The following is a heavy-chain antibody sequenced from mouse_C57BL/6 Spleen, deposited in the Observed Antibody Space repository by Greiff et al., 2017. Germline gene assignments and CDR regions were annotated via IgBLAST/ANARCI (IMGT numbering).Heavy chain of an antibody. D-gene: IGHD2-2*01. CDR1: GYTFTDYE. CDR3: TRGDDDWYFDV. J-gene: IGHJ1*03. V-gene: IGHV1-15*01. CDR2: IDPETGGT. Sequence: VQLQESGAELVRPGASVTLSCKASGYTFTDYEMHWVKQTPVHGLEWIGAIDPETGGTAYNQKFKGKAILTADKSSSTAYMELRSLTSEDSAVYYCTRGDDDWYFDVWGTGTTVTVSS.